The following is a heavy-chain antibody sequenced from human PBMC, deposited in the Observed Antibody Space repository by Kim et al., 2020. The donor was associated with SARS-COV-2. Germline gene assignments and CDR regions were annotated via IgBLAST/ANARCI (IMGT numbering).Heavy chain of an antibody. CDR2: TT. V-gene: IGHV3-23*01. CDR3: ASSDHLPREY. J-gene: IGHJ4*02. Sequence: TTFCADAEKGRFTISRANSKNTVYLQMNSLRAEVTAIYYCASSDHLPREYWGQGTLVTVSS.